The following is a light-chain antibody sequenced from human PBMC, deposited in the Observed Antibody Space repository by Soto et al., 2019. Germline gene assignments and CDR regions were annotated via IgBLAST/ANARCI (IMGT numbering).Light chain of an antibody. J-gene: IGLJ2*01. Sequence: QSVLTQSPSASASLGASVKLTCTLSSGHSNYAIAWHQLQPEKGPRYLMKLNSDGSHIEGDGIPDRFSGSSSGAERYLTISSLQSEDEADYYCQTWGTGIQVFGGGTKLTVL. CDR3: QTWGTGIQV. CDR1: SGHSNYA. CDR2: LNSDGSH. V-gene: IGLV4-69*01.